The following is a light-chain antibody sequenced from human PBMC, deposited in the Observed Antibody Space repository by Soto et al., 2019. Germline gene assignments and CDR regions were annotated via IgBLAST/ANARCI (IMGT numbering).Light chain of an antibody. CDR1: QSVTNN. CDR2: DAS. V-gene: IGKV3-15*01. Sequence: EIVMTQSPATLSVYPGERATLSCRASQSVTNNLAWYQQKPGQAPRLLIYDASTRATGIPARFSGSGSGTEFTLTISSLQSEDFAVFYCQQYFDWPQSFGQGTKV. CDR3: QQYFDWPQS. J-gene: IGKJ1*01.